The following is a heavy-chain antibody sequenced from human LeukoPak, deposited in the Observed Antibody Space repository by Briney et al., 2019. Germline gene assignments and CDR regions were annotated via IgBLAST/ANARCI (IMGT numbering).Heavy chain of an antibody. D-gene: IGHD3-16*02. J-gene: IGHJ4*02. CDR2: ISAYNGNT. V-gene: IGHV1-18*01. CDR3: ARDLRTMITFGGVIAAFDY. Sequence: ASVKVSCKASGYTFTSYGISWVRQAPGQGLEWMGWISAYNGNTNYAQKLQGRVTMTTDTSTSTAYMELRSLRSDDTAVYYCARDLRTMITFGGVIAAFDYWGQGTLVTVSS. CDR1: GYTFTSYG.